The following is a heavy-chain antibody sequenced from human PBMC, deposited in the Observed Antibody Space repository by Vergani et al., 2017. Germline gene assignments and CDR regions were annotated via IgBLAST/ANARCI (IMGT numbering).Heavy chain of an antibody. D-gene: IGHD4-17*01. V-gene: IGHV3-33*06. Sequence: QVQLVESGGGVVQPGRSLRLSCAASGFTFSSYGMHWVRQAPGKGLEWVAVIWYDGSNKYYADSVKGRFTISRDNSKNTMYLHMNSLRAEDTAVYYCAKTSGDYVPFQDYFDYWGQGTLVTVSS. J-gene: IGHJ4*02. CDR2: IWYDGSNK. CDR1: GFTFSSYG. CDR3: AKTSGDYVPFQDYFDY.